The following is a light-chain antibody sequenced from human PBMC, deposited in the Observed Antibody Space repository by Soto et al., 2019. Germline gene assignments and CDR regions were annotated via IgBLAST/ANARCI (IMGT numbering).Light chain of an antibody. CDR2: GVT. V-gene: IGLV2-14*01. CDR3: SSFTTSSTVV. Sequence: QSVLTQPASVSGSPGQSITISCTGTSSDVGAYNYVSWYQQHPGKAPKLMIYGVTSRPSGVSNRFSGSKSGNTASLTISGLQAEDAADYYCSSFTTSSTVVFGGGTKLTVL. J-gene: IGLJ2*01. CDR1: SSDVGAYNY.